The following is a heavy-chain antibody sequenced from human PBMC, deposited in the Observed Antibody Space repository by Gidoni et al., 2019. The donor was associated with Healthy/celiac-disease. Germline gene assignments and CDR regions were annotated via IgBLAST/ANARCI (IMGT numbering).Heavy chain of an antibody. CDR2: IYHSGST. J-gene: IGHJ5*02. Sequence: QLQLQESGSGLVKPSQTLSLTCAVSGGPISSGGYSWSWIRQPPGKGLEWIGYIYHSGSTYYNPSLKSRVTISVDRSKNQFSLKLSSVTAADTAVYYCARDRRGEQQLETGWFDPWGQGTLVTVSS. V-gene: IGHV4-30-2*01. D-gene: IGHD6-13*01. CDR1: GGPISSGGYS. CDR3: ARDRRGEQQLETGWFDP.